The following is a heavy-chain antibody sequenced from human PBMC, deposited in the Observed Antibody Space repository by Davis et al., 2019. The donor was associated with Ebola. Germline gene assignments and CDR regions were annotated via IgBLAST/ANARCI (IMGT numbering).Heavy chain of an antibody. CDR1: GFTFSTFS. CDR2: ISSRSSYT. J-gene: IGHJ6*04. Sequence: PGGSLRLSCAASGFTFSTFSMNWVRQAPGKGLEWVSFISSRSSYTYFADSVKGRFTISRDNSKNTLYLQMNSLRAEDTAVYYCANWIAAAGHYGMDVWGKGTTVTVSS. V-gene: IGHV3-21*01. D-gene: IGHD6-13*01. CDR3: ANWIAAAGHYGMDV.